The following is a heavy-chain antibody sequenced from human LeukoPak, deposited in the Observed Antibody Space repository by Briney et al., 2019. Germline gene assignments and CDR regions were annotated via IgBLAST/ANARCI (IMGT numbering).Heavy chain of an antibody. D-gene: IGHD2/OR15-2a*01. CDR2: ISSSGSTI. V-gene: IGHV3-11*01. J-gene: IGHJ4*02. CDR1: GFTFSDYY. CDR3: AKDTNEYRNFDS. Sequence: GGSLRLSCAASGFTFSDYYMSWIRQAPGKGLEWVSYISSSGSTIYYADSVKGRFTISRDNAKNSLYLQMNSLRVEDTSIYYCAKDTNEYRNFDSWGQGTLVTVSS.